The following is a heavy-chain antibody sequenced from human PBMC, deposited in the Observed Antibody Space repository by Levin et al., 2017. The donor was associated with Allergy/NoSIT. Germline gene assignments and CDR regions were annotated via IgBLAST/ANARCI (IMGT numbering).Heavy chain of an antibody. CDR1: GFTFSDYY. CDR2: ISSSSSYT. V-gene: IGHV3-11*03. Sequence: GESLKISCAASGFTFSDYYMSWIRQAPGKGLEWVSYISSSSSYTNYADSVKGRFTISRDNAKNSLYLQMNSLRAEDTAVYYCARTPEIVVVPAAMKGNWFDPWGQGTLVTVSS. D-gene: IGHD2-2*01. J-gene: IGHJ5*02. CDR3: ARTPEIVVVPAAMKGNWFDP.